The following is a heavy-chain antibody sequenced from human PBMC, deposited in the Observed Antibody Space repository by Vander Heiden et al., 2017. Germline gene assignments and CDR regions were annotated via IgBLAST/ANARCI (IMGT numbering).Heavy chain of an antibody. D-gene: IGHD3-9*01. J-gene: IGHJ4*02. V-gene: IGHV5-51*01. CDR1: GYSYPSYW. Sequence: EVQLVQSGAEVKKPGRCRTISGVGSGYSYPSYWNCWVRQVPVEGLEWMGLIYPGDPDTTYSPSFQGQVTISADKSISTAYLQWSSLKASDTAMYYCARQNDILTGLDYWGQGTLVTVSS. CDR3: ARQNDILTGLDY. CDR2: IYPGDPDT.